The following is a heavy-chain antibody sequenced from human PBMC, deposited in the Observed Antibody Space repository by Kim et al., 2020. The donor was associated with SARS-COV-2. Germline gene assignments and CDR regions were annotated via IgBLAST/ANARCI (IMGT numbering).Heavy chain of an antibody. J-gene: IGHJ6*02. CDR2: ISYDGSNK. D-gene: IGHD3-10*01. CDR1: GFTFSSYA. Sequence: GGSLRLSCAASGFTFSSYAMHWVRQAPGKGLGWVAVISYDGSNKYYADSVKGRFTISRDNSKNTLYLQMNSLRAEDTAVYYCARGYPYGSGDATLDVWGQGTTVTVSS. CDR3: ARGYPYGSGDATLDV. V-gene: IGHV3-30*04.